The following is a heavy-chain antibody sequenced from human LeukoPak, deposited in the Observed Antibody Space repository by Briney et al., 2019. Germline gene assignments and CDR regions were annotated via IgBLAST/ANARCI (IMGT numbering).Heavy chain of an antibody. Sequence: GGSLRLSCAASGFIFSDYNMHWVRQVPGKGLEWVSIISGDGGRTSYADSVKGRVTISRDNSKNSLYLQMNSLRTEDTAFYYCAKDVSGSIDSWGQGTLVTVSS. CDR1: GFIFSDYN. V-gene: IGHV3-43*02. CDR3: AKDVSGSIDS. D-gene: IGHD5/OR15-5a*01. J-gene: IGHJ4*02. CDR2: ISGDGGRT.